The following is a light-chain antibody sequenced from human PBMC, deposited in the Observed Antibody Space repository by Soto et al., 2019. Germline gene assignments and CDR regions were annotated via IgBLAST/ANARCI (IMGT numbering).Light chain of an antibody. J-gene: IGKJ3*01. CDR3: LQHSSYHFT. V-gene: IGKV1-17*01. Sequence: DIQMTQSPSSLSASVGDRVTITCRASQDIRNDLGWFQQKPGKAPERLIYDASSLQSGVPSSISGTGSGTEFTLTTSSLQPDDFATYYCLQHSSYHFTFGPGTKVDIK. CDR1: QDIRND. CDR2: DAS.